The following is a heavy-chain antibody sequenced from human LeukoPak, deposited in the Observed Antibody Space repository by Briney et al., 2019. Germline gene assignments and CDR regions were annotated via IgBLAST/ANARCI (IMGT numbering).Heavy chain of an antibody. CDR1: GFIFSSYA. CDR3: ARDPSPYSAGY. CDR2: ISASDNST. Sequence: GGSLRLSCAASGFIFSSYAMSWVRQAPGKGLEWVSGISASDNSTYYADSVKGRFTISRDNSKNTLYLQMNSLGAEDTAVYYCARDPSPYSAGYWGQGTLVTVSS. D-gene: IGHD5-18*01. V-gene: IGHV3-23*01. J-gene: IGHJ4*02.